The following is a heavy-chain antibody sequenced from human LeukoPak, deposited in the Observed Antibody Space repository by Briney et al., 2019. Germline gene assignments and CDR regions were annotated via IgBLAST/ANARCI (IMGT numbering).Heavy chain of an antibody. J-gene: IGHJ4*01. CDR2: ISSSGETT. CDR3: AKDPRAMGRYFFDD. D-gene: IGHD1-14*01. Sequence: GGSLRLSCVASQFTFHTYAMSWVRQRPGKGPEWVSMISSSGETTDYAESVKGRFIISRDNTKNTLYLQLESPRVDDTAIYYCAKDPRAMGRYFFDDWGQGSLVIVSP. CDR1: QFTFHTYA. V-gene: IGHV3-23*01.